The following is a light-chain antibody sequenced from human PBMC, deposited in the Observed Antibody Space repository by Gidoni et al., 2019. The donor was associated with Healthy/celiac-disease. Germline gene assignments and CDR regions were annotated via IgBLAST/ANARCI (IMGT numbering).Light chain of an antibody. V-gene: IGKV3-20*01. CDR3: QQYGSSPWT. CDR2: GAS. CDR1: QSVSSSY. J-gene: IGKJ1*01. Sequence: EIVLTQSTGTLSLSPGERATLSCRASQSVSSSYLAWYQQKPGQAPRLLIYGASSRATGIPDRFSGSGSGTGFTLTISRLEPEDFAVYYCQQYGSSPWTFGQGTKVEIK.